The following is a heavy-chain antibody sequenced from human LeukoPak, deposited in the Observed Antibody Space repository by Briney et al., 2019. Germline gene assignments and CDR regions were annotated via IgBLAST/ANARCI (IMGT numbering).Heavy chain of an antibody. CDR3: ATSGGNLYCSSTSCRFDY. Sequence: SVKVSCKASGGTFSSYAISWVRQAPGQGLEWMGGIIPIFGTANYAQKLQGRVTITADESTSTAYVELSSLRSEDTAVYYCATSGGNLYCSSTSCRFDYWGQGTLVTVSS. J-gene: IGHJ4*02. CDR1: GGTFSSYA. V-gene: IGHV1-69*13. CDR2: IIPIFGTA. D-gene: IGHD2-2*01.